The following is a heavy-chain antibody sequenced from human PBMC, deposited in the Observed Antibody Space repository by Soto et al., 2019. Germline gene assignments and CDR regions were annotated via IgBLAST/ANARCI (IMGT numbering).Heavy chain of an antibody. CDR1: VFIYNKYA. V-gene: IGHV3-23*01. CDR2: ISGSGAST. Sequence: GALRLSFVASVFIYNKYALALVRQAPGKGLEWVSAISGSGASTYDADSVKGRFTIARDNSNTTLNLQMNSLRAEDTAVYYCSKKAGVITVITSFDHWGQGTPVTVSS. J-gene: IGHJ4*02. CDR3: SKKAGVITVITSFDH. D-gene: IGHD3-16*01.